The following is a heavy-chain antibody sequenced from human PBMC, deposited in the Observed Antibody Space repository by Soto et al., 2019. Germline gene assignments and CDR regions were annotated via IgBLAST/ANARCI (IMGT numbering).Heavy chain of an antibody. CDR1: NGSVSSGTYS. CDR2: IYYSVTT. J-gene: IGHJ6*02. V-gene: IGHV4-30-2*01. Sequence: PSETLSLTCTVSNGSVSSGTYSCSWVRQPPGKGLEWIGYIYYSVTTYYTPSLKSRLTMSMDRANDHFSLNLTSVTAADTAVYFCARGHYYYGMEVWGQGITVTVSS. CDR3: ARGHYYYGMEV.